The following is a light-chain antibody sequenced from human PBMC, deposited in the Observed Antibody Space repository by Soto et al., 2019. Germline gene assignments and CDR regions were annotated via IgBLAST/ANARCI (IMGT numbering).Light chain of an antibody. V-gene: IGKV1-5*03. CDR2: QAS. Sequence: DIQMTQSPSTLSASIGDRVTITCRASQNINVWLAWYQQKPGKAPKFLIYQASTLQSGVPSRFSGSGSGTGFTLTISSLQPDDFATYYCQQHEAYPRTFGQGTKVEIK. J-gene: IGKJ1*01. CDR3: QQHEAYPRT. CDR1: QNINVW.